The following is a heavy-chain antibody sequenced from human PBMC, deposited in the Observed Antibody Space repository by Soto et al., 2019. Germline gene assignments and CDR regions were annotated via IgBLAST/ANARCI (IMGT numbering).Heavy chain of an antibody. Sequence: PSETLSLTCTVSGGSISSGGYCWSWIRQHPGKRLDRFGDISYIGSTYYNQSLKSRFTRSLHTSKNQFSLKLSSVTAADTAVYYCVRECVVVPHFDYWGQGTLV. J-gene: IGHJ4*02. D-gene: IGHD2-15*01. CDR2: ISYIGST. CDR1: GGSISSGGYC. V-gene: IGHV4-31*03. CDR3: VRECVVVPHFDY.